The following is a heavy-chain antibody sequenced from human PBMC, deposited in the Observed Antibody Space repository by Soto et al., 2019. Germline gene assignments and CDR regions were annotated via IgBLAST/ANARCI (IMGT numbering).Heavy chain of an antibody. D-gene: IGHD6-6*01. CDR2: INSGGGTT. CDR3: AKRGIEARTFDY. J-gene: IGHJ4*02. Sequence: PVGSLRLSCAASGFTFSSYWMHWFRQAPGKGLVWVSRINSGGGTTTYADSVKGRFTISRDNSKNTLYLQMNSLRAEDTAVYYCAKRGIEARTFDYWGQGTLVTVSS. CDR1: GFTFSSYW. V-gene: IGHV3-74*01.